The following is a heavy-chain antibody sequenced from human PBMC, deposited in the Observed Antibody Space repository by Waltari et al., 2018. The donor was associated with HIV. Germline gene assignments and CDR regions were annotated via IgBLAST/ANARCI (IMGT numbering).Heavy chain of an antibody. Sequence: QVQLVESGGGVVPPGRSLRLSCAASGFTFNTYAMHWVRQAPGKGLGWVSDVSYKGSDKHYADSVKGRFTISRDNAKNTVYLQLSSLRAEDTAAYYCAKDVRYWDGLFYVGHDAFDVWGQGTMVTVSS. V-gene: IGHV3-30-3*02. CDR2: VSYKGSDK. CDR3: AKDVRYWDGLFYVGHDAFDV. J-gene: IGHJ3*01. D-gene: IGHD3-3*01. CDR1: GFTFNTYA.